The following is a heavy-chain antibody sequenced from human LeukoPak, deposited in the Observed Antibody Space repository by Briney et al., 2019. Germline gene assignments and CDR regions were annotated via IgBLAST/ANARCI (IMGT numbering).Heavy chain of an antibody. CDR1: GYTFTSYY. CDR2: INPSGGST. Sequence: ASVKVSCKASGYTFTSYYMHWVRQAPGQGLEWMGIINPSGGSTSYAQKFQGRVTTTRDTSTSTVYMELSSLRSEDTAVYYCASAYCGGDCYSPEEEYYYYGMDVWGKGTTVTVSS. V-gene: IGHV1-46*01. J-gene: IGHJ6*04. D-gene: IGHD2-21*02. CDR3: ASAYCGGDCYSPEEEYYYYGMDV.